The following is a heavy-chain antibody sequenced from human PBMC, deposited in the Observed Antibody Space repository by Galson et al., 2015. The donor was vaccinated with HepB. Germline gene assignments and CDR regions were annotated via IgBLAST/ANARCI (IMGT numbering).Heavy chain of an antibody. CDR2: INPSGGST. D-gene: IGHD6-13*01. Sequence: SVKVSCKASGYTFTSYYMHWVRQAPGQGLEWMGIINPSGGSTSYAQKFQGRVTMTRDTSTSTVYMELSSLRSEDTAVYYCALIAAADTFDYWGQGTLVTVSS. V-gene: IGHV1-46*01. J-gene: IGHJ4*02. CDR1: GYTFTSYY. CDR3: ALIAAADTFDY.